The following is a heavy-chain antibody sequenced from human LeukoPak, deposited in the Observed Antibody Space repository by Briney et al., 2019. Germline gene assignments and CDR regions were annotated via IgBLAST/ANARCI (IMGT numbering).Heavy chain of an antibody. J-gene: IGHJ5*02. Sequence: SVKVSCKASGGTFSSYAISWVRQAPGQGLEWMGGIIPIFGTANYAQKFQGRVTITADESTSTAYMELSSLRSEDTAVYYCAREGFLMTTPNWFDPWGQGTLVTVSS. CDR1: GGTFSSYA. D-gene: IGHD4-11*01. V-gene: IGHV1-69*13. CDR2: IIPIFGTA. CDR3: AREGFLMTTPNWFDP.